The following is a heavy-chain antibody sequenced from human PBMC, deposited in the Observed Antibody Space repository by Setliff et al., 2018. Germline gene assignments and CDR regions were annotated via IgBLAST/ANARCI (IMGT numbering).Heavy chain of an antibody. CDR1: GDSFSDYY. V-gene: IGHV4-34*01. D-gene: IGHD3-10*01. Sequence: PSETLSLTCAVYGDSFSDYYWSWIRQPPGKGLEWIAEINHSGSTNYNPSLKSRVTISVDTSKNQFSMKLTSVTAADTAVYYCARVDFTMIQGVLGLWGQGTLVTSPQ. CDR3: ARVDFTMIQGVLGL. CDR2: INHSGST. J-gene: IGHJ1*01.